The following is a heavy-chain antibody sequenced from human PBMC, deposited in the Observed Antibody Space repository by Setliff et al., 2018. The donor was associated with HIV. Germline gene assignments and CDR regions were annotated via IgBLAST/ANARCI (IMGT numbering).Heavy chain of an antibody. CDR2: IYYSGST. Sequence: SETLSLTCTVSGGSISSYYWSWIRQPPGKGLEWIGYIYYSGSTNYNPSLKSRVTISVDTSKNQFSLKLTSVTAADTATYYCAHGEGKMGVMGFRYFDYWGQGTLVTVSS. CDR1: GGSISSYY. D-gene: IGHD4-17*01. CDR3: AHGEGKMGVMGFRYFDY. V-gene: IGHV4-59*01. J-gene: IGHJ4*02.